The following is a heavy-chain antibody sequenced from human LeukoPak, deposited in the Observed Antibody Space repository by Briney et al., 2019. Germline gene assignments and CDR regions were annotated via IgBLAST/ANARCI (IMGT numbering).Heavy chain of an antibody. J-gene: IGHJ6*02. CDR3: ARASGDRLVYYGMDV. CDR1: GFTFSSVW. D-gene: IGHD4-11*01. CDR2: IKSKIDGGTT. Sequence: GGSLRLSCAASGFTFSSVWMSWVRQAPGKGLEWVGRIKSKIDGGTTDYAAPVKGRFTISRDDSKDTLYLQMNSLKTEDTAVYYCARASGDRLVYYGMDVWGQGTTVTVSS. V-gene: IGHV3-15*01.